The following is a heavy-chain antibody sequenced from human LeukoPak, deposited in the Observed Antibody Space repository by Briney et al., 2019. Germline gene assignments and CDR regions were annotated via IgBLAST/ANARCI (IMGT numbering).Heavy chain of an antibody. Sequence: SETLSLTCTVSGGSISSGGYYWSWIRQPPGKGLEWIGSIYYSGSTYYNPSLKSRVTISVDTSKNQFSLKLSSVTAADTAVYYCARVNIVVVPAARWWYFDLWGRGTLVTVSS. D-gene: IGHD2-2*01. J-gene: IGHJ2*01. CDR1: GGSISSGGYY. CDR2: IYYSGST. CDR3: ARVNIVVVPAARWWYFDL. V-gene: IGHV4-39*07.